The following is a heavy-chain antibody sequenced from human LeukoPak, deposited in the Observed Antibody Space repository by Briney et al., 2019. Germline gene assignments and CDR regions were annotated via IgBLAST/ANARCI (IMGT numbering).Heavy chain of an antibody. D-gene: IGHD3-3*01. CDR1: GGSFSGYY. J-gene: IGHJ4*02. CDR2: INHSGST. CDR3: ARGRRGVTIFGVVMRAGGYFDY. Sequence: SETLSLTCAVYGGSFSGYYWSWIRQPPGKGRAWIGEINHSGSTNYNPSLKSRVTISVDTSKNQFSLKLSSVTAADTAVYYCARGRRGVTIFGVVMRAGGYFDYWGQGTLVTVSS. V-gene: IGHV4-34*01.